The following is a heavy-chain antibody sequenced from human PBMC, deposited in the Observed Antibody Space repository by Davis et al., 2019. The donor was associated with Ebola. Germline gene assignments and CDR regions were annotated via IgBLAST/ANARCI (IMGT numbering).Heavy chain of an antibody. V-gene: IGHV3-21*01. Sequence: GESLKISCAASGFTFNSYTMNWVRQAPGQGLEWVPSISSSGNYIFYADSVKGRFTISRDNARNSLYLEMNSLRAEDTALYYCASSLRYCSNTGCDYWGQGTLVTVSS. J-gene: IGHJ4*02. CDR1: GFTFNSYT. CDR2: ISSSGNYI. CDR3: ASSLRYCSNTGCDY. D-gene: IGHD2-2*01.